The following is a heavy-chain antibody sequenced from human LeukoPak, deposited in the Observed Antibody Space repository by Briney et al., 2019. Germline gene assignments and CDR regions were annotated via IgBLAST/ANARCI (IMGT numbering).Heavy chain of an antibody. CDR2: ISAYNGNT. V-gene: IGHV1-18*01. D-gene: IGHD6-6*01. J-gene: IGHJ4*02. Sequence: ASVKVSCKASGYTFTSYGISWVRQAPGQGLEWMGWISAYNGNTNYAQKFQGRVTMTRDTSISTAYMELSRLRSDDTAVYYCARGGQSSSSTGSRRNGVYWGQGTLVTVSS. CDR1: GYTFTSYG. CDR3: ARGGQSSSSTGSRRNGVY.